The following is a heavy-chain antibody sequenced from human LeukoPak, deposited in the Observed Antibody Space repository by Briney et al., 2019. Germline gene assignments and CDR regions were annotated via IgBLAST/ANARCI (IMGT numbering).Heavy chain of an antibody. CDR1: GSSISSGNYY. Sequence: SETLSLTCTVSGSSISSGNYYWGWIRQPPGKELEWIGSIYYSGNTYYNPPLKSRVTISVDTSKNQLSLKLSSVTAADTAVYYCARRGNSGRSFDYWGQGTLVTVSS. J-gene: IGHJ4*02. CDR2: IYYSGNT. CDR3: ARRGNSGRSFDY. V-gene: IGHV4-39*01. D-gene: IGHD4-23*01.